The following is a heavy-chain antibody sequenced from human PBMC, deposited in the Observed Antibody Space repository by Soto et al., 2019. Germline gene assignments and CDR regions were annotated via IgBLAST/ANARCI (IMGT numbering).Heavy chain of an antibody. CDR2: IGTAGDP. J-gene: IGHJ4*02. D-gene: IGHD3-22*01. V-gene: IGHV3-13*05. CDR1: GFTFSSYD. CDR3: ARATIPSYYYDSSGYYYDY. Sequence: GGSLRLSCAASGFTFSSYDMHWVRQATGKGLEWVSAIGTAGDPYYPGSVKGRFTISRENAKNSLYLQMNSLRAGDTAVYYCARATIPSYYYDSSGYYYDYWGQGTLVTVSS.